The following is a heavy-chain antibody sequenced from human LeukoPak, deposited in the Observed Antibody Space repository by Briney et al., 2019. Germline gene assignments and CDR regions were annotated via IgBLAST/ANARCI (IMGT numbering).Heavy chain of an antibody. CDR3: ARVYYGSGSDFDY. V-gene: IGHV4-38-2*02. CDR1: GYSISSGYF. J-gene: IGHJ4*02. CDR2: IYHSGST. Sequence: PSQTLSLTCTVSGYSISSGYFWGWIRQPPGKGLEWIGSIYHSGSTYYNPSLKSRVTISVDTSKNQFSLKLRSVTAADTAVYYCARVYYGSGSDFDYWGQGTLVTVSS. D-gene: IGHD3-10*01.